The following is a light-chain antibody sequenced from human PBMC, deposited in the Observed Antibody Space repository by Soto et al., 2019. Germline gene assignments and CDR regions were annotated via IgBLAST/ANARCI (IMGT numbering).Light chain of an antibody. J-gene: IGKJ1*01. Sequence: DIQMTQSPSSLSASVGDRVIITCRAGQSISSYLNWYQQKPGKAPKLLIYAASSLQSGVPSRFSGSGSGTDFTLTISSLQPEDFATYYCQQSYSTPRTFGQGTKVDIK. CDR1: QSISSY. CDR2: AAS. V-gene: IGKV1-39*01. CDR3: QQSYSTPRT.